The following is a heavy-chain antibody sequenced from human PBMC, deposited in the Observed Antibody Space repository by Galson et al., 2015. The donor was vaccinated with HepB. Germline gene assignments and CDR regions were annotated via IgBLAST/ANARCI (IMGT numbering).Heavy chain of an antibody. J-gene: IGHJ3*02. V-gene: IGHV4-30-4*01. D-gene: IGHD3-16*01. CDR1: GGSISSGDYY. CDR3: ARELRGELDAFDI. CDR2: IYYSGST. Sequence: TLSLTCTVSGGSISSGDYYWSWIRQPPGKGLEWIGYIYYSGSTYYNPSLKSRVTISVDTSKNQFSLKLSSVTAADTAVYYCARELRGELDAFDIWGQGTMVTVSS.